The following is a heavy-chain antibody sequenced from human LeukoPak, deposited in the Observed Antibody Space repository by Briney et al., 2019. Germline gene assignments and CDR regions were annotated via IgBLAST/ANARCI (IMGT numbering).Heavy chain of an antibody. CDR3: ARHPSIAVAGFSSFIDY. CDR2: INHSGST. J-gene: IGHJ4*02. Sequence: SETLSLTCAVYGGSFSGYYWSWIREPPGKGLEWIGEINHSGSTYYNPSLKSRVTISVDTSKNQFSLKLSSVTAADTAVYYCARHPSIAVAGFSSFIDYWGQGTLVTVSS. V-gene: IGHV4-34*01. CDR1: GGSFSGYY. D-gene: IGHD6-19*01.